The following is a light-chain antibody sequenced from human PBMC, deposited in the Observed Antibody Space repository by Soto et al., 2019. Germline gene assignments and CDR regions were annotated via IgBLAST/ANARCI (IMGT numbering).Light chain of an antibody. Sequence: EIVWTQSPGTLSSSPGERATLSCRASQSIYSRYLAWYQQRPGQPPRLLIHGASTRATGISDRFSGSGSGTDFTLTISRLEPEDFAVYYCHHYGDSPPETFGQGTRVEIK. CDR3: HHYGDSPPET. CDR2: GAS. V-gene: IGKV3-20*01. CDR1: QSIYSRY. J-gene: IGKJ1*01.